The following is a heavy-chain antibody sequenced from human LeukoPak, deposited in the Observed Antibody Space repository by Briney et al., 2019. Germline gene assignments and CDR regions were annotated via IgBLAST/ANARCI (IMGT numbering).Heavy chain of an antibody. Sequence: GGSLRLSCAASGFTVSSNYMSWVRQAPGKGLEWVSVIYSGGSTYYADSVKGRFTISRDNSKNTLYLQMNSLRAEDTAVYYCARAPEWELLHPRGQGTLVTVSS. CDR1: GFTVSSNY. D-gene: IGHD1-26*01. V-gene: IGHV3-53*05. CDR3: ARAPEWELLHP. CDR2: IYSGGST. J-gene: IGHJ5*02.